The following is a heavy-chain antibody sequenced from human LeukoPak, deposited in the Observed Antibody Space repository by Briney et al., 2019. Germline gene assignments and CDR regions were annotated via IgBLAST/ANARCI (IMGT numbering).Heavy chain of an antibody. J-gene: IGHJ4*02. CDR3: AAGDLVYDY. CDR2: INPSGGST. Sequence: GALVKVSCKASGYTFTTYYMHWVRQAPGQGLEWMGIINPSGGSTGYAQKFQGRVTMTRDTSTSTVYMELSSLRSEDTAVYYCAAGDLVYDYWGQGTLVTVSS. V-gene: IGHV1-46*01. CDR1: GYTFTTYY. D-gene: IGHD4-17*01.